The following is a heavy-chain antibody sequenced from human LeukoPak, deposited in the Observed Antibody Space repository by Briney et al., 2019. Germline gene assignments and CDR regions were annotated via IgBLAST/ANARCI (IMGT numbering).Heavy chain of an antibody. CDR3: ASFQLGIPRYFDL. D-gene: IGHD7-27*01. CDR2: TYFSGST. J-gene: IGHJ2*01. V-gene: IGHV4-39*01. Sequence: PSETLSLTCTVSGDSISLYYWGWIRQPPGKGLEWIGSTYFSGSTYYNPSLKSRVTISVDTPRNQFSLKLSSVTATDTAVYFCASFQLGIPRYFDLWGRGTLVTVSS. CDR1: GDSISLYY.